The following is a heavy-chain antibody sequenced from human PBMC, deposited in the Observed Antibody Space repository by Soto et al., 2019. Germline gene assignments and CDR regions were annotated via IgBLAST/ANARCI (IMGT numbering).Heavy chain of an antibody. V-gene: IGHV1-2*02. D-gene: IGHD1-26*01. J-gene: IGHJ6*02. Sequence: ASVKVSCKASGYTFTGYYMHWVRQAPGQGLEWMGWINPYSGGTNYAQKFQGRVTMTRDTSISTAYMELSRLRSDDTAVYYCARSIVGATYYYYSGMDVWGQGTTVTVSS. CDR2: INPYSGGT. CDR1: GYTFTGYY. CDR3: ARSIVGATYYYYSGMDV.